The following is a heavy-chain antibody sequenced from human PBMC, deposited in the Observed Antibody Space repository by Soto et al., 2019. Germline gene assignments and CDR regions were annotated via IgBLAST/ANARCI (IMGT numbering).Heavy chain of an antibody. CDR2: IYYSGST. V-gene: IGHV4-59*01. Sequence: SETLSLTCTVSGGSISSYYWSWIRQPPGKGLEWIGYIYYSGSTNYNPSLKSRVTISVDTSKNQFSLKLSSVTAADTAVYYCARLRLTGYFDYWGQGTLVTVSS. CDR1: GGSISSYY. CDR3: ARLRLTGYFDY. J-gene: IGHJ4*02.